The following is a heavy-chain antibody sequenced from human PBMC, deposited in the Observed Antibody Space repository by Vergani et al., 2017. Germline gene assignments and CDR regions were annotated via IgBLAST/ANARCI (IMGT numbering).Heavy chain of an antibody. V-gene: IGHV3-72*01. CDR2: TRNKANSYTT. CDR3: ASGRAPKAVDI. CDR1: GFTFSDHY. J-gene: IGHJ3*02. Sequence: EVQLVESGGGLVQPGGSLRLSCAASGFTFSDHYMDWVRQAPGKGLEWVGRTRNKANSYTTEYAAAVKGRFTISRDDSKNSLYLQMNSLKTEDTAVYYCASGRAPKAVDIWGQGTMVTVSS.